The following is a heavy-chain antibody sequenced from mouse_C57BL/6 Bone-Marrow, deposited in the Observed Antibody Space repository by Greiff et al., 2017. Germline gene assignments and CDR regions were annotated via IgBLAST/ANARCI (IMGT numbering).Heavy chain of an antibody. CDR1: GFTFSNYW. CDR2: IRLKSDNYAT. V-gene: IGHV6-3*01. CDR3: TAGYDYDRAMDY. D-gene: IGHD2-4*01. Sequence: EVKLMESGGGLVQPGGSMKLSCVASGFTFSNYWMNWVRQSPEKGLEWVAQIRLKSDNYATHYAESVKGRFTISRDDSKSSVYLQMNNLRAEDTGIYYCTAGYDYDRAMDYWGQGTSVTVSS. J-gene: IGHJ4*01.